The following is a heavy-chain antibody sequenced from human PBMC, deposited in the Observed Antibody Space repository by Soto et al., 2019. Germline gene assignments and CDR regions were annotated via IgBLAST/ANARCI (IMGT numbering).Heavy chain of an antibody. J-gene: IGHJ6*02. CDR3: AMVDVYVTPSPQDV. CDR1: GYSFTRYG. CDR2: INAYNGNT. D-gene: IGHD3-16*01. V-gene: IGHV1-18*01. Sequence: QVHLVQSGAEVKNPGASVKVSCKASGYSFTRYGIGWARQAPGQGLEWMGWINAYNGNTNYAQNLQGRLTLTTDTSTTTAYMELRSLRSNDTTINYCAMVDVYVTPSPQDVWGQGTTVTVSS.